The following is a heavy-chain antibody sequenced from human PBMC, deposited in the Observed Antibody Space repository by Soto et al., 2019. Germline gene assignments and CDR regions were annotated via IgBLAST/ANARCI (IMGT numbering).Heavy chain of an antibody. Sequence: GGSLRLSCAASGFTFSSYEMNWVRQAPGKGLEWVSYISSSGSTIYYADSVKGRFTNSRDNAKNSLYLQMNSLRAEDTAVYYCAREGITGTTSTYYYYGMDVWGQGTTVTVSS. CDR1: GFTFSSYE. V-gene: IGHV3-48*03. CDR3: AREGITGTTSTYYYYGMDV. J-gene: IGHJ6*02. CDR2: ISSSGSTI. D-gene: IGHD1-7*01.